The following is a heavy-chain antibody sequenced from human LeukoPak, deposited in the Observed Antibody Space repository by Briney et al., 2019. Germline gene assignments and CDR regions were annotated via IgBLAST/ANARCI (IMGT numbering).Heavy chain of an antibody. CDR3: ARARRRYCSSTSCYVFAFDI. J-gene: IGHJ3*02. CDR2: MNPNSGNT. Sequence: ASVKVPCKASGYTFTSYDINWVRQATGQGLEWMGWMNPNSGNTGYAQKFQGRVTMTRNTSISTAYMELSSLRSEDTAVYYCARARRRYCSSTSCYVFAFDIWGQGTMVTVSS. D-gene: IGHD2-2*01. V-gene: IGHV1-8*01. CDR1: GYTFTSYD.